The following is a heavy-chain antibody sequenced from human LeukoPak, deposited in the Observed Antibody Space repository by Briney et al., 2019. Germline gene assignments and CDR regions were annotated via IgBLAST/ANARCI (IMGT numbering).Heavy chain of an antibody. J-gene: IGHJ6*03. CDR1: GYTFTSYD. CDR3: AREGIAAAGLYYYYYMDV. D-gene: IGHD6-13*01. Sequence: ASVKVSCKASGYTFTSYDINWVRQATGQGLEWMGWMNPNSGNTGYAQKFQGRVTMTRNTSISTAYMELSSLRSEDTAVYYCAREGIAAAGLYYYYYMDVWGKGTTVTVSS. CDR2: MNPNSGNT. V-gene: IGHV1-8*01.